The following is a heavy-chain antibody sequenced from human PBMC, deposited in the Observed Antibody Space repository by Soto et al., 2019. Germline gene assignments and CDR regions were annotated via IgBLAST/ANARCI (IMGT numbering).Heavy chain of an antibody. Sequence: PGGSLRLSCAASGFSFRNYAMSWVRQAPGKGLEWIPTLTGSSSNTYYADSVKGRFAISRDNSRNTLYLQMHSLTAEDTAVYYCANGRATYGLLTHDYWGQGTLVTVSS. J-gene: IGHJ4*02. CDR3: ANGRATYGLLTHDY. CDR2: LTGSSSNT. CDR1: GFSFRNYA. D-gene: IGHD3-9*01. V-gene: IGHV3-23*01.